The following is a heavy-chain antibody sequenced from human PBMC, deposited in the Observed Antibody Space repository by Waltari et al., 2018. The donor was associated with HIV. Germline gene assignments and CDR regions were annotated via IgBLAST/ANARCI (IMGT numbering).Heavy chain of an antibody. V-gene: IGHV1-69*06. D-gene: IGHD2-8*02. CDR3: ARDRGPLLFYFDY. CDR1: GGTFSSYA. CDR2: IIPMFGTA. Sequence: QVQLVQSGAEVKKPGSSVKVSCKASGGTFSSYAISWVRQAPGQGLEWMGGIIPMFGTANDAQKFQGRVTITADISTSTAYMELSSLRSEDSAMYYCARDRGPLLFYFDYWGQGTLVTVSS. J-gene: IGHJ4*02.